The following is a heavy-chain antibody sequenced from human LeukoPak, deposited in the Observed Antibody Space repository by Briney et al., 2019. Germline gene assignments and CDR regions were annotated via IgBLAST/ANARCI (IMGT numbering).Heavy chain of an antibody. D-gene: IGHD2-2*01. CDR2: IYHSGST. V-gene: IGHV4-30-2*01. Sequence: PSQTLSLTCAVSGGSLSSGGYSWSWLRQPPGKGLEWIGYIYHSGSTYYNPSLKSRVTISVDRSKNQFSLKLSSVTAADTAVYYCARRYCSSTSCYADYWGQGTLVTVSS. J-gene: IGHJ4*02. CDR3: ARRYCSSTSCYADY. CDR1: GGSLSSGGYS.